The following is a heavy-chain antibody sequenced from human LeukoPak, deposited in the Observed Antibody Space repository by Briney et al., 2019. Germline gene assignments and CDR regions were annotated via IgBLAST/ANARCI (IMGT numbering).Heavy chain of an antibody. CDR1: GGSISSGDYY. J-gene: IGHJ4*02. CDR3: ARELTYADY. D-gene: IGHD4/OR15-4a*01. CDR2: IYYSGST. V-gene: IGHV4-30-4*01. Sequence: PSQTLSLTCTVSGGSISSGDYYWSWLRQPPGKGLEWIGYIYYSGSTYYNPSPKSRVTMSVDTSKNQFSLKLSSVTAADTAVYYCARELTYADYWGQGTLVTVSS.